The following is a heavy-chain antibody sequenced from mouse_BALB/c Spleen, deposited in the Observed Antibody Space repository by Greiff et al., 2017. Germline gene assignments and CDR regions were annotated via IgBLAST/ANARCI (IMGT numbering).Heavy chain of an antibody. CDR3: ARRGIYYGYDLYYFDY. Sequence: EVQLQQSGPELVKPGSSVKIPCKASGYTFTDYNMDWVKQSHGKSLEWIGNINPNNGGTIYNQKFKGKATLTVDKSSSTAYMELRSLTSEDTAVYYCARRGIYYGYDLYYFDYWGQGTTLTVSS. V-gene: IGHV1-18*01. CDR2: INPNNGGT. J-gene: IGHJ2*01. CDR1: GYTFTDYN. D-gene: IGHD2-2*01.